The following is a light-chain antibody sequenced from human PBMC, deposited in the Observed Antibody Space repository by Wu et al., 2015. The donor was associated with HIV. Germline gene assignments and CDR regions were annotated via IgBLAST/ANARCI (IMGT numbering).Light chain of an antibody. CDR1: HSVISNS. CDR2: GAS. V-gene: IGKV3-20*01. Sequence: FVLTQSPGTLSLSPGERATLSCRASHSVISNSLAWYQQKPGQAPRVLIFGASSRATGIPDRFSGSGSETVFTLTISRLEPDDSAVYYCQQYSSSPLTFGGGTKVEIK. J-gene: IGKJ4*01. CDR3: QQYSSSPLT.